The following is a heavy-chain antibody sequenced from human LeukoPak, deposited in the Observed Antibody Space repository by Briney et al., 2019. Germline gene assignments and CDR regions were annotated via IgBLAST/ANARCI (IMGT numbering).Heavy chain of an antibody. J-gene: IGHJ5*02. Sequence: PSETLSLTCTVSGGSISSSSYYWGWIRQPPGTGLEWIGSIYYSGSTYYNPSLKSRVTISVDTSKNQFSLKLSSVTAADTAVYYCARVGYSGYEEVPWGQGTLVTVSS. D-gene: IGHD5-12*01. V-gene: IGHV4-39*07. CDR2: IYYSGST. CDR1: GGSISSSSYY. CDR3: ARVGYSGYEEVP.